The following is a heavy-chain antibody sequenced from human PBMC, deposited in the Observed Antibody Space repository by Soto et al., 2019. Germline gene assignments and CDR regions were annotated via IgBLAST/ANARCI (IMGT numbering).Heavy chain of an antibody. D-gene: IGHD6-13*01. Sequence: MQLVESGGGLIEPGRSLRLSCAASGFTFDDYAIHWVRQAPGKGLEWVSGISWNSAAIDYAVSVKGRFTIVRDNAMNSLYLQMNHLRPEDTAFYYCAKDRGSSSWDPIFDFWGQGILVPVSS. CDR3: AKDRGSSSWDPIFDF. CDR1: GFTFDDYA. J-gene: IGHJ4*02. CDR2: ISWNSAAI. V-gene: IGHV3-9*01.